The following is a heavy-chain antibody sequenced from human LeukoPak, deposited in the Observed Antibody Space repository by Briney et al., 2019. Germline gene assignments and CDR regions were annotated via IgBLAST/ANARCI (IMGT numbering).Heavy chain of an antibody. CDR2: MNSDSGNT. D-gene: IGHD5-24*01. CDR3: ARHGRPQTEMATIPIVVSAFDI. V-gene: IGHV1-8*01. Sequence: ASVKVSCKASGYTFTSYDINWVRQAIGQGLEWMGWMNSDSGNTGYALKFQGRVTITRNTSISTAYMELSSLRSEDTAVYYCARHGRPQTEMATIPIVVSAFDIWGQGTMVTVSS. J-gene: IGHJ3*02. CDR1: GYTFTSYD.